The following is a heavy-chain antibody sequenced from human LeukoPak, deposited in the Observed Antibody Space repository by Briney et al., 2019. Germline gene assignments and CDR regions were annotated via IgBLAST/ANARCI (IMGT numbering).Heavy chain of an antibody. CDR3: ARGGQGDGYSADEAFDF. V-gene: IGHV6-1*01. Sequence: SQTLSLTCAIAGDNVSGNSTAYNWIRQSPSRGLEWLGRTYYRSKWYNDYAVSVKSRITVNPDTSTNQLSLQLNSVTPEDTAVYYCARGGQGDGYSADEAFDFWGQGTMVTASS. CDR1: GDNVSGNSTA. J-gene: IGHJ3*01. CDR2: TYYRSKWYN. D-gene: IGHD5-24*01.